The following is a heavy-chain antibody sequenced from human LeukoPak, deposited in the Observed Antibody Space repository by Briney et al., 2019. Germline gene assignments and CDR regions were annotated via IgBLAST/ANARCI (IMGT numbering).Heavy chain of an antibody. CDR2: ISSSSSYI. J-gene: IGHJ4*02. CDR3: ASTLRFYFDY. V-gene: IGHV3-21*01. CDR1: GFTFSSYS. D-gene: IGHD5-12*01. Sequence: PGGSLRLSCAASGFTFSSYSMNWVRQAPGKGLEWVSSISSSSSYIYYADSVKGPFTISRDNAKNSLYLQMNSLRAEDTAVYYCASTLRFYFDYWGQGTLVTVSS.